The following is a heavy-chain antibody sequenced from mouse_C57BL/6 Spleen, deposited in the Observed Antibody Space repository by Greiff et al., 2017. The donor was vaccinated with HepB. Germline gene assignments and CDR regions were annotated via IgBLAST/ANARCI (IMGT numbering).Heavy chain of an antibody. J-gene: IGHJ4*01. Sequence: VQLQQSGPGLVQPSQSLSITCTVSGFSLTSYGVHWVRQSPGKGLEWLGVIWRGGSTDHNAAFMSRLSITKDNSKSQVFFKMNSLQADDTAIYYCAKNGDGYYAMDYWGQGTSVTVSS. CDR2: IWRGGST. V-gene: IGHV2-5*01. CDR1: GFSLTSYG. D-gene: IGHD2-3*01. CDR3: AKNGDGYYAMDY.